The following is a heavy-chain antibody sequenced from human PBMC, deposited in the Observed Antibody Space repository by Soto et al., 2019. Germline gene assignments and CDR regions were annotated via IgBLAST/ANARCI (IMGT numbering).Heavy chain of an antibody. D-gene: IGHD5-12*01. CDR1: GGNISSYY. J-gene: IGHJ5*02. CDR3: ARISGYDLINWFDP. Sequence: SQTLSLTNTVSGGNISSYYWSWIRQTPGKGLEWIGYIYYRGSTNYNPSLKSRVTISVDTSKNQFSLKLSSVTAADTVLYYCARISGYDLINWFDPWGQGTLVTVSS. CDR2: IYYRGST. V-gene: IGHV4-59*01.